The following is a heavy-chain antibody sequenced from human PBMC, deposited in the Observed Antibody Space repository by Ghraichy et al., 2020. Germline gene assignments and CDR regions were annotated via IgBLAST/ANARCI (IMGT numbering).Heavy chain of an antibody. J-gene: IGHJ6*03. CDR1: GFTFSSYA. CDR2: ISSNGGST. CDR3: VRTLSGYSSSGALWGYYYYMDV. Sequence: GGSLRLSCSASGFTFSSYAMHWVRQAPGKGLEYVSAISSNGGSTYYADSVKGRFTISRDNSKNTLYLQMSSLRAEDTAVYYCVRTLSGYSSSGALWGYYYYMDVWGKGTTVTVSS. D-gene: IGHD6-13*01. V-gene: IGHV3-64D*06.